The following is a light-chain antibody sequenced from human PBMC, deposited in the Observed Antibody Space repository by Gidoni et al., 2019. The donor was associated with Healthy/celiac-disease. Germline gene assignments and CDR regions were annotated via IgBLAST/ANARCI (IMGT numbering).Light chain of an antibody. V-gene: IGKV3D-15*01. Sequence: EIVMTQSPATLSVSPGDRATLSCRASQSVSSNLAWYQQTPGQAPRLLIYGASTRATGIPARVSGSGSGTEFTLTISSLQSEDFAVYYCQQYNNWPVTFGGGTKVEIK. CDR3: QQYNNWPVT. CDR1: QSVSSN. CDR2: GAS. J-gene: IGKJ4*01.